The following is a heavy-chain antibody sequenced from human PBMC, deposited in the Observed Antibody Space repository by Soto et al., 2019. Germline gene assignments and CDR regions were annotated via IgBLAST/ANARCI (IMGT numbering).Heavy chain of an antibody. D-gene: IGHD3-10*01. CDR1: GGSISSGGYY. CDR2: IYSSGST. V-gene: IGHV4-31*03. Sequence: SETLSLPCSVSGGSISSGGYYWSWFRQRPGKGLDWFGYIYSSGSTYFNPSLKSRLTISVDTSKNQFSLKLNSVTAADTAVSFCARTGDILPSTLNWFDPWGQGILVTVSS. CDR3: ARTGDILPSTLNWFDP. J-gene: IGHJ5*01.